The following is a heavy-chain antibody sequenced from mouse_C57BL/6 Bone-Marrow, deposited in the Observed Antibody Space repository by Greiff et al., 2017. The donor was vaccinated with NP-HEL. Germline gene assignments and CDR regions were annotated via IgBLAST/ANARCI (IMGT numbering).Heavy chain of an antibody. J-gene: IGHJ1*01. Sequence: VQLQQPGTELVKPGTSVKLSCKSSGYTFTSYWMHWVKQRPGQGLEWIGNINPSNGGTNYNEKFKSKATLTVDKSSSTAYMQLSSLTSDDSAVYYCAREGGWLRRGYWYFEVWGAGTTVTVSS. CDR1: GYTFTSYW. D-gene: IGHD2-2*01. V-gene: IGHV1-53*01. CDR3: AREGGWLRRGYWYFEV. CDR2: INPSNGGT.